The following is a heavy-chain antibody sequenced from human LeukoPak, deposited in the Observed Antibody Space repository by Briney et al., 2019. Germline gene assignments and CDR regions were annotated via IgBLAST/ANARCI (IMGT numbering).Heavy chain of an antibody. Sequence: PSETLSLTCTVSGASVSSSHWNWIRQSPGKGLEWIANVDYNGSTKYNPSLRGRGTMSLDTSRNQFHLKLESVTAADTAVYYCARPRIISSVVHGYFPDVWGKGTTVTVSS. V-gene: IGHV4-59*08. D-gene: IGHD2-2*03. CDR3: ARPRIISSVVHGYFPDV. CDR1: GASVSSSH. CDR2: VDYNGST. J-gene: IGHJ6*04.